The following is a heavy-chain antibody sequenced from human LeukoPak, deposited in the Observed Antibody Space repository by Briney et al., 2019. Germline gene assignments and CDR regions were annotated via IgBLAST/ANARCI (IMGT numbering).Heavy chain of an antibody. CDR1: GYTFTGYY. V-gene: IGHV1-2*04. CDR2: INPNSGGT. J-gene: IGHJ4*02. Sequence: ASVKVSCKASGYTFTGYYMHWVRQAPGQGLEWMGWINPNSGGTNYAQKFQGWVTMTRDTSISTAYMELSRLRSDDTAVYYCARAGRPPVMYDTLTGPSPLDYWGQGTLVTVSP. CDR3: ARAGRPPVMYDTLTGPSPLDY. D-gene: IGHD3-9*01.